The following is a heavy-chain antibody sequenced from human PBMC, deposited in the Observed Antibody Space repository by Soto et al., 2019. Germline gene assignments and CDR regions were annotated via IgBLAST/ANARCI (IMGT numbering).Heavy chain of an antibody. Sequence: QVQLVQSGAEVKKPGASVKVSCKASGYTFTSYGISWVRQAPGQGLEWMGWISAYNGNTNYAQKLQGRVTMTTDTSTSTAYMELRSRRSDDTAVLYCAREMVHGIGYGGWRLDGMDVWGQGTTVTVSS. CDR3: AREMVHGIGYGGWRLDGMDV. D-gene: IGHD2-8*01. CDR2: ISAYNGNT. CDR1: GYTFTSYG. J-gene: IGHJ6*02. V-gene: IGHV1-18*01.